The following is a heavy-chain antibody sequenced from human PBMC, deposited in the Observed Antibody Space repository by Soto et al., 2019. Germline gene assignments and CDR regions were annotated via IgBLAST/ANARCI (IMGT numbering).Heavy chain of an antibody. CDR1: GGSISSGGYY. Sequence: SETLSLTCTVSGGSISSGGYYWSWIRQHPGKGLEWIGYIYYSGSTYYNPSLKSRVTISVDTSKNQFSLKLSSVTAADTAVYFCASSKYDVVAGSVWFDPWGQGTLVTVSS. V-gene: IGHV4-31*03. D-gene: IGHD2-21*01. CDR2: IYYSGST. CDR3: ASSKYDVVAGSVWFDP. J-gene: IGHJ5*02.